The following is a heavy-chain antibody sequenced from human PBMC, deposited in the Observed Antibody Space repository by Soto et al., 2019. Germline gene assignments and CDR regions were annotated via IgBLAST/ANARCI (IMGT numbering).Heavy chain of an antibody. CDR3: AREDAAEYYFDY. Sequence: QVQLVQSGAEVKKPGASVKVSCKASGYTFTSYYMHWVRQAPGPGLEWMGIINPSGGSTSYAQRFQGRVTITRDTSTSTVYMELSSLRSEDTAVYYCAREDAAEYYFDYWGQGTLVTVSS. CDR2: INPSGGST. V-gene: IGHV1-46*01. CDR1: GYTFTSYY. J-gene: IGHJ4*02. D-gene: IGHD2-15*01.